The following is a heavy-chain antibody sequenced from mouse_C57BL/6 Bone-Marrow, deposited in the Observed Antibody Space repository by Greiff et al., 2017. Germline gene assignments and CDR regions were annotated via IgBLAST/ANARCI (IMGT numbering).Heavy chain of an antibody. D-gene: IGHD1-1*01. Sequence: QVQLQQSGAELARPGASVKLSCKASGYTFTSYGISWVKQRTGQGLEWIGEIYPRSGNTYYNEKFKGKATLTADKSSGTAYMELRSLTSEDAAVYFCARLYYYGRDWYFDVWGTGTTVTVSS. CDR1: GYTFTSYG. V-gene: IGHV1-81*01. CDR3: ARLYYYGRDWYFDV. J-gene: IGHJ1*03. CDR2: IYPRSGNT.